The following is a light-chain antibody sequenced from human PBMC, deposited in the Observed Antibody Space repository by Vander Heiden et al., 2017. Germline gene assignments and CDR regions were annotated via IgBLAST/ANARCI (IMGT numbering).Light chain of an antibody. CDR1: SSNIGAGYD. CDR2: GNT. J-gene: IGLJ3*02. V-gene: IGLV1-40*01. CDR3: QSYDNSLSGWV. Sequence: QSVLTQPPSVSGAPGPRVTISCTGSSSNIGAGYDVHWYQHFPGTAPKLLIYGNTNRPSGVPDRFSGSKSGTSASLAITGLQAEDEAEFYCQSYDNSLSGWVFGGGTRLTVL.